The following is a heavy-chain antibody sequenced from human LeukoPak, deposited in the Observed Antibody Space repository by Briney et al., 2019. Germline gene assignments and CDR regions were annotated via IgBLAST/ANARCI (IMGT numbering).Heavy chain of an antibody. J-gene: IGHJ4*02. CDR2: IKQDGSEK. D-gene: IGHD2-2*01. V-gene: IGHV3-7*03. Sequence: GGSLRLSCAASGFTFSSYWMSWVRQAPGKGLEWVAKIKQDGSEKYYVDSVKGRFTISRDNAKNSLYLQMNRLRAEDTAVYYCARFDGLPAALDYWGQGTLVTVSS. CDR1: GFTFSSYW. CDR3: ARFDGLPAALDY.